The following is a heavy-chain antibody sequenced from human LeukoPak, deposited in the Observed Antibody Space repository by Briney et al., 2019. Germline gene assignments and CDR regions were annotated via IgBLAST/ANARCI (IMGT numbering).Heavy chain of an antibody. D-gene: IGHD3-10*01. Sequence: GGSLRLSCAASGFTFDDYGMSWVRHAPGKGLEWVSGINWNGGSTGYADSVKGRSTISRDNAKNSLYLQMNSLRAEDTAVYYCARDLKRAYYGSGSSYWGQGTLVSVSS. V-gene: IGHV3-20*04. CDR3: ARDLKRAYYGSGSSY. CDR1: GFTFDDYG. CDR2: INWNGGST. J-gene: IGHJ4*02.